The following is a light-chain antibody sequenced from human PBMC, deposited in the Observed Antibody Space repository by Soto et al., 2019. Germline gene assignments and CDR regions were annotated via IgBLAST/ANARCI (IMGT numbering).Light chain of an antibody. CDR3: QQRSNWPPEVT. J-gene: IGKJ3*01. CDR1: QSGSSS. V-gene: IGKV3-11*01. Sequence: EIVLTQSPDTLSSSPGERATLSCRASQSGSSSLAWYQQKPGQAPRLLIYDASNRATGIPARFSGSGSGTDFTLTISILEPEDFAVYYCQQRSNWPPEVTFGPGTKVDIK. CDR2: DAS.